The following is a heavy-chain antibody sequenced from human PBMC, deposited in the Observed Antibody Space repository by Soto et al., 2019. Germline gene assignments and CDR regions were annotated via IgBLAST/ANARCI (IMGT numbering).Heavy chain of an antibody. V-gene: IGHV4-4*07. CDR2: IYTSGST. Sequence: SETLSLTCTVSGGSISSYYWSWIRQPAGKGLEWIGRIYTSGSTNYNPSLKSRVTMSVDTSKNQFSLKLSSVTAADTAVYYCAAGVVPAGADLDTAMDYYYYGMDVWGQGTTVTVSS. CDR1: GGSISSYY. D-gene: IGHD5-18*01. CDR3: AAGVVPAGADLDTAMDYYYYGMDV. J-gene: IGHJ6*02.